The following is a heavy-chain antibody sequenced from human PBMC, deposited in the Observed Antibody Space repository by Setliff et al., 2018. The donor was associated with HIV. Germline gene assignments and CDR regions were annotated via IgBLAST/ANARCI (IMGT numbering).Heavy chain of an antibody. V-gene: IGHV1-18*01. CDR1: GYTFTNYG. CDR2: ISVYNGNT. CDR3: ARGYSSSSSYYYGMDV. J-gene: IGHJ6*02. D-gene: IGHD6-6*01. Sequence: ASVKVSCKASGYTFTNYGINWVRQAPGQGLEWMGWISVYNGNTNFAQKLPGRVTMTTDTTTSTAYMELRSLRSDDTAVYYCARGYSSSSSYYYGMDVWGQGTTVTVSS.